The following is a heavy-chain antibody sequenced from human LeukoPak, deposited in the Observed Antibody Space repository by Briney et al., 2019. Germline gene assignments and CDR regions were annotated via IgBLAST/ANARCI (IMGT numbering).Heavy chain of an antibody. Sequence: PGGSLRLSCAASGFTFSSYEMNWVRQAPGKGLEWVSSISSSSSYIYYADSVKGRFTISRDNAKNSLYLQMNSLRAEDTAVYYCARGTQTVAGTDNWFDPWGQGTLVTVSS. V-gene: IGHV3-21*01. J-gene: IGHJ5*02. CDR2: ISSSSSYI. D-gene: IGHD6-19*01. CDR1: GFTFSSYE. CDR3: ARGTQTVAGTDNWFDP.